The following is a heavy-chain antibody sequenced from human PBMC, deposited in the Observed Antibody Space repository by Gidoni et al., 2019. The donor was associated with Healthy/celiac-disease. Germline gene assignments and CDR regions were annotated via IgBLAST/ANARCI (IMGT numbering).Heavy chain of an antibody. CDR3: GRDLRPYGSRTNDY. Sequence: VQLGGSLSLPCAAPGFTFRSHEMNWVRQAPGKGLEWVSHISSSGSTIYYPDLVKGRFTLSRDNAKNSLYLQMNGLRAEDTAVYCCGRDLRPYGSRTNDYWGQGTLVTVSS. CDR1: GFTFRSHE. V-gene: IGHV3-48*03. D-gene: IGHD2-2*01. J-gene: IGHJ4*02. CDR2: ISSSGSTI.